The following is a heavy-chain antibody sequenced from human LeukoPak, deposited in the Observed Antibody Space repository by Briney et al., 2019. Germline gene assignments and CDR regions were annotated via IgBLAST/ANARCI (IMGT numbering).Heavy chain of an antibody. J-gene: IGHJ4*02. CDR3: ARILSSAWGELGY. Sequence: GGSLRLSCAASGFTFSSYGMHWVRQAPGKGLEWVAVISYDGSNKYYADSVKGRFTISRDNSKNTLYLQMNSLRAEDTAVYFCARILSSAWGELGYWGQGTLVTVSS. D-gene: IGHD6-19*01. CDR1: GFTFSSYG. V-gene: IGHV3-30*03. CDR2: ISYDGSNK.